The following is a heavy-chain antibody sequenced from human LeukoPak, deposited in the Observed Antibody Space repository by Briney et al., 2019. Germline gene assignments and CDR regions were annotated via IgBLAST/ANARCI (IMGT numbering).Heavy chain of an antibody. CDR2: ISGSGGST. V-gene: IGHV3-23*01. Sequence: GGSLRLSCAASGFTFSSYAMGWVRQAPGKGLEWVSLISGSGGSTYYADSVKGRFTISRDNSKNTLYLQMNSLRAEDTAVYYCAKKREYYYDSSGYSSLDYWGQGTLVTVSS. CDR1: GFTFSSYA. CDR3: AKKREYYYDSSGYSSLDY. D-gene: IGHD3-22*01. J-gene: IGHJ4*02.